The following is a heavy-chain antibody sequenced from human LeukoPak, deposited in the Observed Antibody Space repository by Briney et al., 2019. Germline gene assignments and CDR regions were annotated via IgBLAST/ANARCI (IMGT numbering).Heavy chain of an antibody. V-gene: IGHV3-64*01. CDR3: ARTMRFGELSRAFDI. D-gene: IGHD3-10*01. CDR1: GFTFSSYA. J-gene: IGHJ3*02. CDR2: ISSNGGST. Sequence: PGGSLRLSCAASGFTFSSYAMHWVRQAPEKGLEYVSAISSNGGSTYYANSVKGRFTISRDNSKNTLYLQMGSLRAEDMAVYYCARTMRFGELSRAFDIWGQGTMVTVSS.